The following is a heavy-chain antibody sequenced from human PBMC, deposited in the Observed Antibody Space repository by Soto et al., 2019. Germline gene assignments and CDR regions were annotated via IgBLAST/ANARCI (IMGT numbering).Heavy chain of an antibody. D-gene: IGHD4-17*01. J-gene: IGHJ4*02. V-gene: IGHV1-18*01. CDR1: GYTFTASG. CDR2: TSIYNGHT. CDR3: ARSDDYGASDQYHFDQ. Sequence: QVPLVQSGPEVQKPGASLKVSCKASGYTFTASGISWVRQAPGQGLEWMGWTSIYNGHTENSPKYLGRVVMTTDTSADTAYLELKSLTPYDAALYYCARSDDYGASDQYHFDQWGQGTLVTFSS.